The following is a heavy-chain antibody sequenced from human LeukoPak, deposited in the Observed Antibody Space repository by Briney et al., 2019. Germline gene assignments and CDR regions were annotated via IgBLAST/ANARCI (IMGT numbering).Heavy chain of an antibody. J-gene: IGHJ5*02. CDR3: ARGKQQLHWFDP. CDR2: IYYTGST. V-gene: IGHV4-59*01. Sequence: PSETLSLTCTVSGGXITNYYCSWIRQPPGKGLEWIGDIYYTGSTNYNPSLRSRVTMSVDTSKNHFSLNLSSVTAADTAVYYCARGKQQLHWFDPWGQGTLVTV. CDR1: GGXITNYY. D-gene: IGHD6-13*01.